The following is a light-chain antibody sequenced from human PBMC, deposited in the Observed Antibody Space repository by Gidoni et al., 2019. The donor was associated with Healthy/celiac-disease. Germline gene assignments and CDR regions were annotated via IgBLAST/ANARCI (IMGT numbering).Light chain of an antibody. CDR1: SSDVGGYNY. CDR3: SSYTSSSTDV. V-gene: IGLV2-14*01. Sequence: SALPQPASVSGSPGQSITISCTGTSSDVGGYNYVSWYQQHPGKAPKLMIYEVSNRPSGVSNRFSGSKSGNTASLTISGLQAEDEADYYCSSYTSSSTDVFGTGTKVTVL. J-gene: IGLJ1*01. CDR2: EVS.